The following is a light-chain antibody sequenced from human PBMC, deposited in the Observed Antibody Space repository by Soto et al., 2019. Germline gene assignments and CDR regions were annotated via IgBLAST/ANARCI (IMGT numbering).Light chain of an antibody. Sequence: QSALTQPASVSGSPGQAITISCTGASTDIGRYDLVAWYQQDPGKAPKLMIYEVNKRPSGVSDRFSGSKSGNTASLTISGLQAEDEADYFCSSHAGRGAIIFCGGTTLTVL. CDR3: SSHAGRGAII. CDR2: EVN. CDR1: STDIGRYDL. J-gene: IGLJ2*01. V-gene: IGLV2-23*02.